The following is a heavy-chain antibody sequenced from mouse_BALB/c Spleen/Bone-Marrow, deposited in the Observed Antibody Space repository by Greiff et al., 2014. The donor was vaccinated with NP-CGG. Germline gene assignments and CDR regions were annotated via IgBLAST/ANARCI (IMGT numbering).Heavy chain of an antibody. Sequence: VQRVESGAELVRPGTSVKVSCKASGYAFTNYLIEWVKQRPGQGLEWIGVINPGSGGTNYNEKFKGKATLTADKSSSTAYMQLSSLTSDDSAVYFCARWDYAMDYWGQGTSVTASS. V-gene: IGHV1-54*01. CDR3: ARWDYAMDY. CDR2: INPGSGGT. J-gene: IGHJ4*01. CDR1: GYAFTNYL.